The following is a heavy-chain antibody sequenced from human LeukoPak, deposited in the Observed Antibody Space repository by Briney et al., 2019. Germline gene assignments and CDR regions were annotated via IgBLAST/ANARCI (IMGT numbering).Heavy chain of an antibody. CDR3: ARIFTGEGGEDDY. D-gene: IGHD3-16*01. CDR2: IIPIFGTA. Sequence: SVKVSCKASGGTFSSYAISWVRQAPGQGLEWMGGIIPIFGTANYAQKFQGRVTITADESTSTAYMELSSLRSEDTAVYYCARIFTGEGGEDDYWGQGTLVTVSS. V-gene: IGHV1-69*01. J-gene: IGHJ4*02. CDR1: GGTFSSYA.